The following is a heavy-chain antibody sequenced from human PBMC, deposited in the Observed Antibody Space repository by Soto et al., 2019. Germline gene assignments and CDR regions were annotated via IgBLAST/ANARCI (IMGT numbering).Heavy chain of an antibody. D-gene: IGHD2-15*01. V-gene: IGHV1-46*01. CDR1: GYTFTSYY. CDR2: INPSGGST. CDR3: ARDCSGGSCRPRYYYYGMDV. J-gene: IGHJ6*02. Sequence: ASVKVSCKASGYTFTSYYMHWVRQAPGQGLEWMGIINPSGGSTSYAQKFQGRVTMTRDTSTSTVYMELSSLRSEDTAVYYCARDCSGGSCRPRYYYYGMDVWRQGTTVTVSS.